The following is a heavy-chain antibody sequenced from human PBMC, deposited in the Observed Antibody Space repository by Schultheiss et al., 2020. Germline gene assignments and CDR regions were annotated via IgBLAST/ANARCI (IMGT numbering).Heavy chain of an antibody. D-gene: IGHD6-13*01. V-gene: IGHV3-66*01. J-gene: IGHJ4*02. Sequence: GGSLRLSCAASGFTVSSNYMSWVRQAPGKGLEWVSVIYSGGSTYYADSVKGRFTISRDNSKNTLYLQMNSLRAEDTAVYYCARVIAAAGRGGDYWGQGTLVTVSS. CDR3: ARVIAAAGRGGDY. CDR2: IYSGGST. CDR1: GFTVSSNY.